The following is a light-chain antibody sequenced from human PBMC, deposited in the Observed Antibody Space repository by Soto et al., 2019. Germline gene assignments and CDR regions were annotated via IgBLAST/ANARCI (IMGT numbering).Light chain of an antibody. CDR3: QQFGTSRLT. J-gene: IGKJ4*01. CDR2: GAS. V-gene: IGKV3-15*01. CDR1: QSVSSN. Sequence: EIVMTQSPATLSVSPGERATLSCRASQSVSSNLAWYQQKPGQAPRLLIYGASTRATGIPARFSGSGSGTEFTLTISSLQSEDFAMYYCQQFGTSRLTFGGGTKVDI.